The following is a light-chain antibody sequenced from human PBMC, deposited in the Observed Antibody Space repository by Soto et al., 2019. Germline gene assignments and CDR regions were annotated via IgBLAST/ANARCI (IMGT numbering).Light chain of an antibody. CDR2: AAS. Sequence: EIVLTQSPGTLSLSPGERATLSCRASQGVSSNYLAWYQQKPGQAPRPLIYAASSRPTGIPDRFSGSGSERDFILTISRLEPDDSAVYYCQQYCSQRGSFGQGTKVEIK. CDR1: QGVSSNY. CDR3: QQYCSQRGS. J-gene: IGKJ1*01. V-gene: IGKV3-20*01.